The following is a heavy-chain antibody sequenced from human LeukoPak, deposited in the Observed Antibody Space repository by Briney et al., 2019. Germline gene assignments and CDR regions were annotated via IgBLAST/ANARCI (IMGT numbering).Heavy chain of an antibody. Sequence: QSGGSLRLSCAASGFTFSSYTMNWVRQAPGKGLEWLSYISGSSSTIYYADSVKGRFTISRDNAKNSLYLQMNSLRDEDTAVYYCARRASGGGYYFDYWGQGTLVTVSS. CDR2: ISGSSSTI. V-gene: IGHV3-48*02. D-gene: IGHD3-16*01. CDR1: GFTFSSYT. J-gene: IGHJ4*02. CDR3: ARRASGGGYYFDY.